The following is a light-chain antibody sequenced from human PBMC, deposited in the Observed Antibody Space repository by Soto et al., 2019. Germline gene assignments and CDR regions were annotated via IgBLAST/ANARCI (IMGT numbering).Light chain of an antibody. CDR3: SSYSTTTTPCV. V-gene: IGLV2-14*01. J-gene: IGLJ1*01. CDR2: EVG. CDR1: SRDVGAYHY. Sequence: SVLTQPASLSGSPGQSITISCTGTSRDVGAYHYVSWYQQHPGKAPKLIIYEVGARPSGVSNRFSGSKSGNTASLTISGLQDEDEGDYYCSSYSTTTTPCVFGTGTKVTVL.